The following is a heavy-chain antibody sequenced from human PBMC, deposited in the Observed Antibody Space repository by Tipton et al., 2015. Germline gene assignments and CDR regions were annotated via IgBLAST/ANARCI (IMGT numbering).Heavy chain of an antibody. Sequence: TLSLTCTVSGGSIDSYYWSWIRQPPGKRLEWIGYIDFRGSTNYNPSLKSRVTISVDTSKTQFSLKMSSVTASDTAVYYCARARGRHGGLFDSWGQGILVTVSS. V-gene: IGHV4-4*09. CDR3: ARARGRHGGLFDS. D-gene: IGHD4-23*01. CDR2: IDFRGST. J-gene: IGHJ4*02. CDR1: GGSIDSYY.